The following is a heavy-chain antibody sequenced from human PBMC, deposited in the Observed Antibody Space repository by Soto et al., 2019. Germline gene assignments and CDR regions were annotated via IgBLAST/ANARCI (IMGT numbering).Heavy chain of an antibody. Sequence: GGSLRLSCAASGFTVSSNYMSWVRQAPGKGLEWVSVIYSGSSTIYYADSVKGRFTISRDNAKNSLYLQMNSLRAEDTAVYYCARDEQWFGELPYYFDYWGQGTLVTVSS. CDR3: ARDEQWFGELPYYFDY. J-gene: IGHJ4*02. CDR2: IYSGSSTI. V-gene: IGHV3-66*01. CDR1: GFTVSSNY. D-gene: IGHD3-10*01.